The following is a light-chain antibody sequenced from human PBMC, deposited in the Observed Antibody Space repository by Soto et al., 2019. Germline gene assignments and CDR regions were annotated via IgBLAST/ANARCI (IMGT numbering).Light chain of an antibody. CDR2: GAT. Sequence: DIQMTQSPSSLSASVGDRVTITCRPGQDIKNNLVWFQQKPGKAPKRLIYGATTLQSGVPSRFSGSGSGTEFTLTISSLQAEDFATYYCLQHNSYPRTFGQGTKVESK. CDR3: LQHNSYPRT. CDR1: QDIKNN. J-gene: IGKJ1*01. V-gene: IGKV1-17*01.